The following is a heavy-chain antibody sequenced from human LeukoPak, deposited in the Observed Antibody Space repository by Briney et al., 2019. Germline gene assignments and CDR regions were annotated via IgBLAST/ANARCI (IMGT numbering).Heavy chain of an antibody. D-gene: IGHD3-9*01. V-gene: IGHV4-59*01. CDR1: GGSISSYY. Sequence: PPETLSLTCTVSGGSISSYYWSWIRQPPGKGLEWIGYIYYSGSTNYNPSLKSRVTISVDTSKNQFSLKLSSVTAADTAVYYCARAREAYYDRAFDIWGQGTMVTVSS. J-gene: IGHJ3*02. CDR2: IYYSGST. CDR3: ARAREAYYDRAFDI.